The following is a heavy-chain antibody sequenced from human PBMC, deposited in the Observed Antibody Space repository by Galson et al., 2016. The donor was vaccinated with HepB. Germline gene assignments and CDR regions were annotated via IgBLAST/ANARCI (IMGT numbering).Heavy chain of an antibody. D-gene: IGHD4-23*01. V-gene: IGHV3-23*01. CDR2: ISNSGGST. CDR3: AKDRNTVVTYCMDV. Sequence: SLRLSCAASGFTFSSYAMSWVRQAPGKGLEWVSVISNSGGSTYYADSVKGRFTISRDNSKNTLYLQINSLRAEDTAVYYCAKDRNTVVTYCMDVWGQGTTVTVAS. CDR1: GFTFSSYA. J-gene: IGHJ6*02.